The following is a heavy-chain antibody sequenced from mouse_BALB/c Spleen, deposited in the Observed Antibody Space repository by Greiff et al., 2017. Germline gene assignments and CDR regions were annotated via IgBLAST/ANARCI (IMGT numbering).Heavy chain of an antibody. CDR1: GYTFTSYW. Sequence: VQLQQSRAELARPGASVKLSCKASGYTFTSYWMQWVKQRPGQGLEWIGAIYPGDGDTRYTQKFKGKATLTADKSSSTAYMQLSSLASEDSAVYYCARGALDYWGQGTTLTVSS. J-gene: IGHJ2*01. CDR2: IYPGDGDT. V-gene: IGHV1-87*01. CDR3: ARGALDY.